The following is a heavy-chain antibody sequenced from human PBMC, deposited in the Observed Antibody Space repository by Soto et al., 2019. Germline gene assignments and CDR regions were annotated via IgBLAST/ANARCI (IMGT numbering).Heavy chain of an antibody. J-gene: IGHJ4*02. D-gene: IGHD6-13*01. CDR1: GYTFSNFW. Sequence: GESLKISCQCSGYTFSNFWIGWVRQLPGKGLEWMGIIYPGDHETRYSPSFHGKVTISADKSINTAYLQWNSLEASDTAFYFCPRSTRSSTYFEYWGKGALVNVSS. CDR2: IYPGDHET. CDR3: PRSTRSSTYFEY. V-gene: IGHV5-51*01.